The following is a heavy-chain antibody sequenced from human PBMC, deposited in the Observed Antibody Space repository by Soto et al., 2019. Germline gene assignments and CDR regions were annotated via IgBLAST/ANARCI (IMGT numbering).Heavy chain of an antibody. V-gene: IGHV3-7*03. J-gene: IGHJ5*01. D-gene: IGHD4-17*01. CDR2: IRPDGSEK. Sequence: EVQVVESGGGLVQPGGSLRVSCVGSGFTFRSYWMSWVRQAPGKGLEWVANIRPDGSEKYYVDSVKGRFTISRDNAKNSLYLQMSSLRAEDTAVDYCAREEGATVANDWFDSWGQGALVTVSS. CDR3: AREEGATVANDWFDS. CDR1: GFTFRSYW.